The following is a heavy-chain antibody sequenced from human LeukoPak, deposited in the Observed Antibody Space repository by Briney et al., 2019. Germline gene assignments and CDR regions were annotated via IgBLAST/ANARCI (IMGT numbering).Heavy chain of an antibody. V-gene: IGHV4-34*01. D-gene: IGHD6-13*01. J-gene: IGHJ4*02. CDR2: INHSGST. CDR1: GGSFSGYY. CDR3: ARGLSAAPQGRY. Sequence: PSETLSLTCAVYGGSFSGYYWSWIRQPPGKGLEWIGEINHSGSTNYNPSLKSRVTISVDTSKNQFSLKLSSVTAADTAVYYCARGLSAAPQGRYWGQGTLVTVSS.